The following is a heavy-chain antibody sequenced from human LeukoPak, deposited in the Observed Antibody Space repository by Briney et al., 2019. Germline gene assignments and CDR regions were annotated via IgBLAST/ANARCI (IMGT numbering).Heavy chain of an antibody. CDR2: IWYDGSNK. Sequence: PGGSLRLSCAASGFTFSSYGMHWVRQAPGKGLEWVAVIWYDGSNKYYADSVKGRFTISRDNSKNTLYLQMNSLRAEGTAVYYCARGTYYYDSSGYPTDYWGQGTLVTVSS. CDR3: ARGTYYYDSSGYPTDY. D-gene: IGHD3-22*01. CDR1: GFTFSSYG. J-gene: IGHJ4*02. V-gene: IGHV3-33*01.